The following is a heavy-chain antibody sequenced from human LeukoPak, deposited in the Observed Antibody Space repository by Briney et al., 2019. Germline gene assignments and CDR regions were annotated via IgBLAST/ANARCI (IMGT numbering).Heavy chain of an antibody. D-gene: IGHD6-6*01. Sequence: PSETLSLTCAVSGYSISSGYYWGWIRQPPGKGLEWIGSIHHSGSTYYNPSLKSRVTISVDTSKNQFSLNLSSVTAADTAVYYCARLPYSSSSDYWGQGTLVTVSS. V-gene: IGHV4-38-2*01. CDR3: ARLPYSSSSDY. CDR2: IHHSGST. CDR1: GYSISSGYY. J-gene: IGHJ4*02.